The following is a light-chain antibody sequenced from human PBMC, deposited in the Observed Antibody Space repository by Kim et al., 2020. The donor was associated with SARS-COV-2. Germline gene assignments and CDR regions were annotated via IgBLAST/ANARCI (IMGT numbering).Light chain of an antibody. V-gene: IGKV3-20*01. CDR3: QHYGGSLFS. J-gene: IGKJ2*03. CDR1: QSVSSSY. Sequence: EIVLTQSPGTLSLSPGERAALSCRASQSVSSSYLAWYQQKPGQSPRLLIYGVSSRDPGIPDGFIGGGSGTDFTLTISRLEPEDFAVYYCQHYGGSLFSFGQGTKLEI. CDR2: GVS.